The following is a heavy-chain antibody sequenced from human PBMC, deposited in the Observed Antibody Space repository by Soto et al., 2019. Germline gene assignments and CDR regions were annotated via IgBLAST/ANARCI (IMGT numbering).Heavy chain of an antibody. V-gene: IGHV1-69*19. CDR1: GGTFIFYG. Sequence: QVQLVQSGAVVKKPGSSVKVSCRASGGTFIFYGISWVRQAPGQGLEWIGGIIPVFNTTHYAQNFKGTVTITADESTSTAYLELSSLTSDDAAIYYCARSQTSDITSVHFWGQGTPVIVSS. J-gene: IGHJ4*02. D-gene: IGHD1-20*01. CDR2: IIPVFNTT. CDR3: ARSQTSDITSVHF.